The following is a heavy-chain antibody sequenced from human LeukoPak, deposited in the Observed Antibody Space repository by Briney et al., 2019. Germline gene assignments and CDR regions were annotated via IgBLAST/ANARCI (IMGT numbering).Heavy chain of an antibody. CDR3: ATKYGES. D-gene: IGHD4/OR15-4a*01. J-gene: IGHJ5*02. Sequence: PGGSLRLSCVVSGFTVSTSYMAWVRQAPGKGLECVSLIWIDGTTHYADSVKGRFTISGDNSKNTLYPQMNSLRPEDTAVYYCATKYGESWGQGTLVTVSS. CDR2: IWIDGTT. CDR1: GFTVSTSY. V-gene: IGHV3-66*02.